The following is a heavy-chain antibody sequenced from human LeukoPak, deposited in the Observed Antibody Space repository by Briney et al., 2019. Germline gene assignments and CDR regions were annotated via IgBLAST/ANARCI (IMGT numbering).Heavy chain of an antibody. CDR3: AREAYCSGVSCFGAGFDY. CDR2: IYTSGST. D-gene: IGHD2-15*01. V-gene: IGHV4-4*08. CDR1: GGSISSYY. Sequence: PSETLSLTCTVSGGSISSYYWSWIRQPPGKGLEWIGLIYTSGSTNYNPSLKSRVTILVDTSKNQFSLKLSSVTAADTAVYYCAREAYCSGVSCFGAGFDYWAREPWSPSPQ. J-gene: IGHJ4*02.